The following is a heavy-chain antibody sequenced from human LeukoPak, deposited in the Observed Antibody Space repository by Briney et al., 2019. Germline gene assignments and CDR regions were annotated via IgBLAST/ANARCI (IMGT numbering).Heavy chain of an antibody. CDR3: ARAKWELRVLLGY. CDR2: IKQDGREK. Sequence: GGSLRLSCAASGFTFSSYWMSWVRQAPGKGLEWVANIKQDGREKYYVDSVKGRFIISRDNAKNSLYLQMNSLRAEDTAVYYCARAKWELRVLLGYWGQGTLVTVSS. J-gene: IGHJ4*02. V-gene: IGHV3-7*01. D-gene: IGHD1-26*01. CDR1: GFTFSSYW.